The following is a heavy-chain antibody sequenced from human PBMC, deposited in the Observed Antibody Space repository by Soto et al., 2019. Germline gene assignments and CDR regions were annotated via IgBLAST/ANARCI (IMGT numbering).Heavy chain of an antibody. J-gene: IGHJ4*02. CDR3: TTASWMYCISTSCPFDY. D-gene: IGHD2-2*01. CDR1: GFTFNNAW. V-gene: IGHV3-15*07. CDR2: IKSKTDGGTT. Sequence: GGSLRLSCAASGFTFNNAWMNWVRQAPGKGLEWVGRIKSKTDGGTTDYAAPVKGRFTISREDSKTTVYLKMNSLKTEDTAVYYCTTASWMYCISTSCPFDYWGQGTLVTVSS.